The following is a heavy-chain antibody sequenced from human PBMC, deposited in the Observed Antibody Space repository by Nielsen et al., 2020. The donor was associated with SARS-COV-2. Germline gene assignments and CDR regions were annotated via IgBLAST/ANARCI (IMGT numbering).Heavy chain of an antibody. Sequence: SETLSLTCAVSGGSISNTNWWNWVRQPPGKGLEWIGEISQSGNSIYNPSLKSRVSISVDRFTNQFSLRLSSVTAADTAVYYCAREGRYDMLTGHPRYLDLWGRGTLVTVSS. V-gene: IGHV4-4*02. CDR2: ISQSGNS. D-gene: IGHD3-9*01. CDR3: AREGRYDMLTGHPRYLDL. J-gene: IGHJ2*01. CDR1: GGSISNTNW.